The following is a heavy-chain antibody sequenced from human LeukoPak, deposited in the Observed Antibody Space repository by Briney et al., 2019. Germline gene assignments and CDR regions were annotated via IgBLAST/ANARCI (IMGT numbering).Heavy chain of an antibody. CDR3: ATGLMITFGGVIVTGVGYYFDY. CDR2: IYHSGST. J-gene: IGHJ4*02. V-gene: IGHV4-30-2*01. Sequence: PSQTLSLTCTVSGGSISSGGYYWSWIRQPPGKGLEWIGYIYHSGSTYYNPSLKSRVTISVDRSKNQFSLKLSSVTAADTAVYYCATGLMITFGGVIVTGVGYYFDYWGQGTLVTVSS. D-gene: IGHD3-16*02. CDR1: GGSISSGGYY.